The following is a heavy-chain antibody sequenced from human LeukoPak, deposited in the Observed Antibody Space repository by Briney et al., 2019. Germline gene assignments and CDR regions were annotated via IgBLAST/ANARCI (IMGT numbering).Heavy chain of an antibody. J-gene: IGHJ6*02. Sequence: GGSLRLSCAASGFTLSNYGIHWVRQAAGKGLEWVAVIWDDGSNEYYSDSVKGRFTVSRDNSKNTVYLQMNSLRPEDTAVYYCARGACGSTRCYGFYYYGMDVWGQGTTVTVSS. V-gene: IGHV3-33*01. CDR2: IWDDGSNE. CDR3: ARGACGSTRCYGFYYYGMDV. D-gene: IGHD2-2*01. CDR1: GFTLSNYG.